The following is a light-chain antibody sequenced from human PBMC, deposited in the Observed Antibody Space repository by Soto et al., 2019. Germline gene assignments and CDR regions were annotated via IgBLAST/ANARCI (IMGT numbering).Light chain of an antibody. CDR1: KSDIGVYDF. V-gene: IGLV2-8*01. Sequence: QSVLTQPPSASGSPGQSVTISCTGTKSDIGVYDFVSWYQHHPGKAPRLIIYEVVQRPSGVPDRFSGSKSGNTASLTVSGLQAADEAHYFCKSYAGSNTYVFGSVTKVTVL. J-gene: IGLJ1*01. CDR3: KSYAGSNTYV. CDR2: EVV.